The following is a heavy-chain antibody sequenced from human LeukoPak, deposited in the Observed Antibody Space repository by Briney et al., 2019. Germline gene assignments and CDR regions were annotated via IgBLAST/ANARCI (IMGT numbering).Heavy chain of an antibody. J-gene: IGHJ3*02. CDR2: INHSGST. V-gene: IGHV4-34*01. D-gene: IGHD3-10*01. CDR3: TRGRWFGELSVAFDI. Sequence: SETLSLTCAVYGGSFSGYYWSWTRQPPGKGLEWIGEINHSGSTNYNPSLKSRVTISVDTSKNQFSLKLSSVTAADTAVYYCTRGRWFGELSVAFDIWGQGTMVTVSS. CDR1: GGSFSGYY.